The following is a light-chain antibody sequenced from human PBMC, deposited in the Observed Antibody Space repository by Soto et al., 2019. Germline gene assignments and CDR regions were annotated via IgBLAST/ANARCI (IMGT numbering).Light chain of an antibody. CDR1: SSDVGVYNY. Sequence: QSALTQPASVSGSPGQSITISCTGTSSDVGVYNYVSWYQQHPGKAPKVLIYEVTHRPSGVSNRFSGSKSGNTASLTISGLQAEDEADYYCSSYTSSSTVSVFGTGTKVTVL. V-gene: IGLV2-14*01. J-gene: IGLJ1*01. CDR3: SSYTSSSTVSV. CDR2: EVT.